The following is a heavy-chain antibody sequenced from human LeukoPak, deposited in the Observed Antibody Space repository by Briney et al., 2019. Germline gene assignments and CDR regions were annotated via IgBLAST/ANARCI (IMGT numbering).Heavy chain of an antibody. D-gene: IGHD2-21*02. CDR3: ARDSGGDWNDAFDI. Sequence: SETLSLTCTVSGGSISSYYWSWIRQPPGKGLEWIGYIYYSGSTYYNPSLKSRVTISVDTSKNQFSLKLSSVTAADTAVYYCARDSGGDWNDAFDIWGQGTMVTVSS. V-gene: IGHV4-59*01. J-gene: IGHJ3*02. CDR2: IYYSGST. CDR1: GGSISSYY.